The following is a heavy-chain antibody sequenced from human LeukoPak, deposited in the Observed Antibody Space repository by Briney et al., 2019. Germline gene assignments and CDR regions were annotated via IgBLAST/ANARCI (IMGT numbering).Heavy chain of an antibody. CDR3: ARQEYYDSSGYPLDY. D-gene: IGHD3-22*01. Sequence: SETLSLTCTVSGGSISSSSYYWGWLRQPPGKGLEWIGSIYYSGSTYYNPSLKSRVTISVDTSKNQFSLKLSSVTAADTAVYYCARQEYYDSSGYPLDYWGQGTLVTVSS. V-gene: IGHV4-39*01. CDR1: GGSISSSSYY. CDR2: IYYSGST. J-gene: IGHJ4*02.